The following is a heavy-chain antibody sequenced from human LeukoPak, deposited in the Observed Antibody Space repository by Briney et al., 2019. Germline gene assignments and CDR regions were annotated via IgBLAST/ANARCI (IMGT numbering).Heavy chain of an antibody. CDR3: ARGSYGFFDY. D-gene: IGHD5-18*01. CDR2: ISYDGSNE. Sequence: GGSLRLSCTASGFTFSNYGMHWVRQAPGKGLEWVAVISYDGSNEYYADSVKGRFTISRDNSKNTLYLQMNSLRAEDTAVYYCARGSYGFFDYWGQGTLVTVSS. CDR1: GFTFSNYG. V-gene: IGHV3-30*03. J-gene: IGHJ4*02.